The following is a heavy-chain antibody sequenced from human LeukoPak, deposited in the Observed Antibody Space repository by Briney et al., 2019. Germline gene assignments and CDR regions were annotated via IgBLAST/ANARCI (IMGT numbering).Heavy chain of an antibody. D-gene: IGHD5-18*01. Sequence: GGSLRLSCAASGFTVSSTYMSWVRQAPGKGLEWVSVIYSGGSTYYADSVKGRFTISRDNSKNTLYLQMNSLRAEDTAVYYCAREPNLYSYADGGWFDPWGQGTLVTVSS. V-gene: IGHV3-66*01. CDR1: GFTVSSTY. CDR3: AREPNLYSYADGGWFDP. J-gene: IGHJ5*02. CDR2: IYSGGST.